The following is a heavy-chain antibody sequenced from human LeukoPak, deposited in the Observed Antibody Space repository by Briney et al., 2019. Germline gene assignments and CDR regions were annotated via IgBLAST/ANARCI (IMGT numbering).Heavy chain of an antibody. CDR3: ARLRWQLVGPYFDY. CDR1: GDSISTYY. J-gene: IGHJ4*02. V-gene: IGHV4-4*07. Sequence: PSETLSLTCSFSGDSISTYYWSWIRQSPGKGLEWIGHIYTSGNTDYNSSLKSRVTISVDPSKSQFSLRLSSVTATDTAVYYCARLRWQLVGPYFDYWGQGILVTVSS. D-gene: IGHD1-26*01. CDR2: IYTSGNT.